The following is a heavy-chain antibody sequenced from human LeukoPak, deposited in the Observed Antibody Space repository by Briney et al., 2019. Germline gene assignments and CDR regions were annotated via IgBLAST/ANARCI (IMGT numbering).Heavy chain of an antibody. CDR2: IIPIFGTA. J-gene: IGHJ4*02. V-gene: IGHV1-69*05. CDR1: GGTFSSYA. Sequence: SVKVSCKASGGTFSSYAISWVRQAPGQGLEWMGGIIPIFGTANYAQKFQGWVTMTRDTSISTAYMELSRPRSDDTAVYYCAREGYYYDSSGYSYWGQGTLVTVSS. D-gene: IGHD3-22*01. CDR3: AREGYYYDSSGYSY.